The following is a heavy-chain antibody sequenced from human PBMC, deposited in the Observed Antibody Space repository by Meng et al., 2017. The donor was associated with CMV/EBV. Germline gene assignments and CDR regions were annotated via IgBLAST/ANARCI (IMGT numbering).Heavy chain of an antibody. D-gene: IGHD5-18*01. Sequence: SVKVSCRASGGTFSSYAISWVRQAPGQGLEWMGGIIPIFGTANYAQKFQGRVTITTDESTSTAYMELSSLRSEDTAVYYCARVELNTAMSGYGMDVWGQGTTVTVSS. J-gene: IGHJ6*02. V-gene: IGHV1-69*05. CDR1: GGTFSSYA. CDR2: IIPIFGTA. CDR3: ARVELNTAMSGYGMDV.